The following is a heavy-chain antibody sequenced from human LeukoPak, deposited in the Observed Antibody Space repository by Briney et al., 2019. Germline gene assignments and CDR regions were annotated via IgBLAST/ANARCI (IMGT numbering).Heavy chain of an antibody. Sequence: GESLMISCKGSGYTFNAYWIGWVRQMPGKGLEWMGVIYAGDSEIRYSPSFQGQVTISVDKSISTAYLQWSSLKASDTAMYYCARHSRGSNDYWGQGTLVTVSS. CDR2: IYAGDSEI. V-gene: IGHV5-51*01. D-gene: IGHD5-12*01. J-gene: IGHJ4*02. CDR1: GYTFNAYW. CDR3: ARHSRGSNDY.